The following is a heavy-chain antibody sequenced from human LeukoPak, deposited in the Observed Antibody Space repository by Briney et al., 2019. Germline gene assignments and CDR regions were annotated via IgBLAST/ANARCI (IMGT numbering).Heavy chain of an antibody. V-gene: IGHV3-23*01. CDR3: AKLQDFYDNSGYSYFDN. D-gene: IGHD3-22*01. CDR1: GFTFNHYA. Sequence: GGSLSLSCAASGFTFNHYAMSWVRQAPGKGLEWVSSITGNSLNTYEADFIEGRFTISRDDSKNTVYLHLNRLRAEDTAVYYCAKLQDFYDNSGYSYFDNWGQGTLVTVSS. CDR2: ITGNSLNT. J-gene: IGHJ4*02.